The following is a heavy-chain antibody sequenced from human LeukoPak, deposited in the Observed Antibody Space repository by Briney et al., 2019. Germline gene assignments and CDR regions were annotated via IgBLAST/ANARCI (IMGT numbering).Heavy chain of an antibody. J-gene: IGHJ4*02. CDR1: GFTFSSYW. CDR3: ARDQGGILTGYYTEFDY. CDR2: INSDGSST. Sequence: GGSLRLSCAASGFTFSSYWMHWVRQAPGKGLVWVSCINSDGSSTSYADSVKGRFTISRDNAKNTLYLQMNSLRAEDTAVYYCARDQGGILTGYYTEFDYWGQGTLVTVSS. V-gene: IGHV3-74*01. D-gene: IGHD3-9*01.